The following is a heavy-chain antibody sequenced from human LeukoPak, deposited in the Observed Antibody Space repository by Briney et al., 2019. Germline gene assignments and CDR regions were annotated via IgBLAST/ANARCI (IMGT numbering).Heavy chain of an antibody. CDR2: ISGSGGST. Sequence: PGGSLRLSCAASGFTFSSYAMSWVRQAPGKGLEWVSAISGSGGSTYYADSVRGRFTISRDNSKNTLYLQMNSLRDEDTAVYYCAPSILGVAPPGGGANYWGQGTLVTVSS. J-gene: IGHJ4*02. D-gene: IGHD3-3*01. CDR1: GFTFSSYA. V-gene: IGHV3-23*01. CDR3: APSILGVAPPGGGANY.